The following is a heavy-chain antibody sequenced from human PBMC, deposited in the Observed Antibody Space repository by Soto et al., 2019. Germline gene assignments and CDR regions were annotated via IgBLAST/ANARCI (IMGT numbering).Heavy chain of an antibody. CDR3: ARGKAARFSWFDP. D-gene: IGHD6-6*01. CDR2: IYYSGST. Sequence: SETLSLTCTVSGGSISSYYWSWIRQPPGKGLEWIGYIYYSGSTNYNPSLKSRVTISVDTSKNQFSLKLSSVTAADTAVYYCARGKAARFSWFDPWGQGTPVTVSS. CDR1: GGSISSYY. V-gene: IGHV4-59*01. J-gene: IGHJ5*02.